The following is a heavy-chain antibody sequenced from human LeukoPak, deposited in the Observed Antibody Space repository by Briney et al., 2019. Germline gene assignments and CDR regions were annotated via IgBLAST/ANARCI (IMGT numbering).Heavy chain of an antibody. D-gene: IGHD2-2*01. J-gene: IGHJ4*02. CDR1: GFTFSNAW. Sequence: GGSLRLSCAASGFTFSNAWMSWVRQAPGKGPEWVGRIKSKTDGGTTDYAAPVKGRSTISRDDSKNTLYLQMNSLKTEDTAVYYCTTEGVPAIFDYWGQGTLVTVSS. CDR2: IKSKTDGGTT. V-gene: IGHV3-15*01. CDR3: TTEGVPAIFDY.